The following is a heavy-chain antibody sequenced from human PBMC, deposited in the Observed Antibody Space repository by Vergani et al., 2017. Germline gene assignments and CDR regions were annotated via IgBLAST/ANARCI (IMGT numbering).Heavy chain of an antibody. Sequence: QVQLVQSGAEVKKPGSSVKVSCKASGGTFSSYAISWVRQAPGQGLEWMGRIIPIFGTANYAQKFQGRVTITADESTRTAYMELSSLRSEDTAVYYCAKPVASPDFLGGGGFDYWGQGTLVNGSS. CDR2: IIPIFGTA. D-gene: IGHD3-3*01. CDR3: AKPVASPDFLGGGGFDY. CDR1: GGTFSSYA. J-gene: IGHJ4*02. V-gene: IGHV1-69*18.